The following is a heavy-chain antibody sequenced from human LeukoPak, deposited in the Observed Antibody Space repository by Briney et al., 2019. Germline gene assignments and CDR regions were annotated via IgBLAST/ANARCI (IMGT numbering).Heavy chain of an antibody. CDR2: ISGSGGST. D-gene: IGHD2-15*01. V-gene: IGHV3-23*01. CDR3: AKDITLLGYCSGGSCYTYNWFDP. J-gene: IGHJ5*02. Sequence: HTGGSLRLSCAASGFTFSSYAMSWVRQAPGKGLEWVSAISGSGGSTYYADSVKGRFTISRDNSKNTLYLQMNCLRAEDTAVYYCAKDITLLGYCSGGSCYTYNWFDPWGQGTLVTVSS. CDR1: GFTFSSYA.